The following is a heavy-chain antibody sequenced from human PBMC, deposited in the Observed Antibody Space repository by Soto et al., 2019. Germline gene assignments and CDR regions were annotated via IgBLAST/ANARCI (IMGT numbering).Heavy chain of an antibody. CDR1: GASINSNVHY. J-gene: IGHJ4*02. D-gene: IGHD3-16*01. Sequence: KPSETLSLTCTVSGASINSNVHYWGWVRQSPGKGLEWIASVFYTGSPYHNPSLESRVSISVDTSDNQFSLKVTPVTAADTGIYYCARHPFGGYASDSWGQGTLVTVSS. V-gene: IGHV4-39*01. CDR2: VFYTGSP. CDR3: ARHPFGGYASDS.